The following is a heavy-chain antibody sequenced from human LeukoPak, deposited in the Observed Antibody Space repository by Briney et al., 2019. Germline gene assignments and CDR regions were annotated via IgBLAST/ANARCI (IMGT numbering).Heavy chain of an antibody. Sequence: GASVMVSCKASGYTFTSYGISWVRQAPGQGLEWMGWISAYNGNTNYAQKLQGRVTMTTGTSTSTAYMELRSLRSDDTAVYYCARDGSYYDSSGYSYKRTVMPYYYGMDVWGQGTTVTVSS. CDR1: GYTFTSYG. V-gene: IGHV1-18*01. J-gene: IGHJ6*02. D-gene: IGHD3-22*01. CDR2: ISAYNGNT. CDR3: ARDGSYYDSSGYSYKRTVMPYYYGMDV.